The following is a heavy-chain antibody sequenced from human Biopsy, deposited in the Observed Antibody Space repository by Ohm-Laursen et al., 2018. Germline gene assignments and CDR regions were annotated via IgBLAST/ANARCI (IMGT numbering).Heavy chain of an antibody. Sequence: GTLSLTCTVSGASISAYYWSWIRQPPGKGLEWIGYIYYTGSTNYNPSLKSRVTISVDTSMNHLSLRRPSVTAADTAVYYCARHAPSYSGSYWRYFDLWGRGTLVTVSS. J-gene: IGHJ2*01. CDR3: ARHAPSYSGSYWRYFDL. CDR2: IYYTGST. D-gene: IGHD1-26*01. CDR1: GASISAYY. V-gene: IGHV4-59*08.